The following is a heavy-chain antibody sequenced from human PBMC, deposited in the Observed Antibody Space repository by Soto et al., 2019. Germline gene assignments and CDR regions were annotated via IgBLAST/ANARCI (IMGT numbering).Heavy chain of an antibody. J-gene: IGHJ4*02. CDR1: GGSISSGGYY. Sequence: PSETLSLTCTVSGGSISSGGYYWSWIRQHPGKGLEWIGYIYYSGSTYYNPSLKSRVTISVDTSKNQFSLKLSSVTAADTAVYYCARVIVVVPAAIYYFDYWGQGTLVTVSS. CDR3: ARVIVVVPAAIYYFDY. CDR2: IYYSGST. D-gene: IGHD2-2*01. V-gene: IGHV4-31*03.